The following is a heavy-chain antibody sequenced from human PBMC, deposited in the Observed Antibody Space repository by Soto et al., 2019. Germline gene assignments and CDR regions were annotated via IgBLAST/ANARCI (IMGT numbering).Heavy chain of an antibody. CDR1: GFTFSNYA. CDR2: LSDGCGRT. D-gene: IGHD2-2*01. CDR3: AKEGSTSPYNWFGP. Sequence: PCGSLRLPCAAAGFTFSNYAMSWVCQAQGKGLEWLSGLSDGCGRTFYADSVKGRLPISRDNAKNTLYLQMSSLRAEDTAVYYGAKEGSTSPYNWFGPWGQGTRVTVAS. J-gene: IGHJ5*02. V-gene: IGHV3-23*01.